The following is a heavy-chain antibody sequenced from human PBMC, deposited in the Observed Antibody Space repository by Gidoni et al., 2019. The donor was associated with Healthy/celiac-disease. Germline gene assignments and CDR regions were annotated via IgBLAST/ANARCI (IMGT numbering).Heavy chain of an antibody. D-gene: IGHD3-10*01. Sequence: EVQLVESGGGLVTAGGSLRLSCAASGFTFSNAWKSLVRQAPGKGLEWVGRIKSKTDGGTTDYAAPVKGRFTISRDESKNTLYLQMSGLKTEDTAVYYCTTTGELDAFDIWGQGTMVTVSS. CDR1: GFTFSNAW. CDR2: IKSKTDGGTT. J-gene: IGHJ3*02. V-gene: IGHV3-15*01. CDR3: TTTGELDAFDI.